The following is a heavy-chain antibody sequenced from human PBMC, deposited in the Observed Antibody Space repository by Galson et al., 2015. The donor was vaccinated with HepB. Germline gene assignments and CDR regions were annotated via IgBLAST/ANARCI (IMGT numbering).Heavy chain of an antibody. Sequence: SLRLSCAASGFTFSSYGMHWVRQAPGKGLEWVAVIWYDGSNKYYADSVRGRFTISRDNSKNTLYLQMNSLRAEDTAVYYCARDRAAALYDYYYYMDVWGKGTTVTVSS. J-gene: IGHJ6*03. CDR2: IWYDGSNK. CDR3: ARDRAAALYDYYYYMDV. D-gene: IGHD6-13*01. V-gene: IGHV3-33*01. CDR1: GFTFSSYG.